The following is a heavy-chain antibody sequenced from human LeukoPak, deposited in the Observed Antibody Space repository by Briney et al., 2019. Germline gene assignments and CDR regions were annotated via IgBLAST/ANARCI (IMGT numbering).Heavy chain of an antibody. CDR3: ARLSGDYFDY. Sequence: GGSLRLSCAASGFTVSSNYMSWVRQAPGKGPEWVSVIYSGGSTYYADSEKGRFTISRENSKNTLYLQMNSLRAEDTAVYYCARLSGDYFDYWGQGTLVTVSS. D-gene: IGHD4-17*01. CDR2: IYSGGST. J-gene: IGHJ4*02. CDR1: GFTVSSNY. V-gene: IGHV3-53*01.